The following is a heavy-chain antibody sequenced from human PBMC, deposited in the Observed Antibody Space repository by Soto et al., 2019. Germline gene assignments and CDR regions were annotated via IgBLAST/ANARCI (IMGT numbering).Heavy chain of an antibody. Sequence: DVQLVESGGGLIQPGESLRLSCAAFGLTISGKKYVAWVRQAPGKGLEWVSALYDVDGSFYADSVTGRFTTSSDSSKTTVYLQMNYLRPDGTAVYYCATWHEREHAFDVWGQGTTVTIS. V-gene: IGHV3-53*01. D-gene: IGHD1-1*01. CDR3: ATWHEREHAFDV. CDR2: LYDVDGS. J-gene: IGHJ3*01. CDR1: GLTISGKKY.